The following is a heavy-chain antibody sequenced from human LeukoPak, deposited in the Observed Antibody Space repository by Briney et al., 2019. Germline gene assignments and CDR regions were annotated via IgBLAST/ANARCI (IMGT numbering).Heavy chain of an antibody. CDR1: GGSISSYY. D-gene: IGHD1-26*01. Sequence: SETLSLTCTVSGGSISSYYWSWIRQPPGKGLEWIGYIYYSGSTNYNPSLKSRVTISVDTSKNQFSLKLSSVTAADTAVYYCARADLNIAGARPDAFDIWGQGTMVTVSS. CDR2: IYYSGST. CDR3: ARADLNIAGARPDAFDI. J-gene: IGHJ3*02. V-gene: IGHV4-59*01.